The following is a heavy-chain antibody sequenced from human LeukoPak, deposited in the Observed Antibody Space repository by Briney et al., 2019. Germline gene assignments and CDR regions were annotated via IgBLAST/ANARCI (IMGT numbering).Heavy chain of an antibody. Sequence: ASVKVSCKASGYTFTGYYMHWVRQAPGQGLEWMGWINPNSGGTNYAQKFQGRVTMTRDTSISTAYMELSRLRPDDTAVYYCARGKYSSSYYMDVWGKGTTVTVSS. CDR1: GYTFTGYY. CDR2: INPNSGGT. V-gene: IGHV1-2*02. CDR3: ARGKYSSSYYMDV. J-gene: IGHJ6*03. D-gene: IGHD6-6*01.